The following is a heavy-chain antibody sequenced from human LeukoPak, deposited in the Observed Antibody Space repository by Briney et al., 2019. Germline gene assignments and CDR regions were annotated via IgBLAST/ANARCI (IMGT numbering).Heavy chain of an antibody. CDR3: ARKWLVFDY. CDR2: ISGSGGST. D-gene: IGHD6-19*01. V-gene: IGHV3-23*01. J-gene: IGHJ4*02. Sequence: GGTLRLSCAASGFTFSSYGMSWVRQAPGKGLEWVSAISGSGGSTYYADSVKGRFTISRDNSKNTLYLQMNSLRAEDTAVYYCARKWLVFDYWGQGTLVTVSS. CDR1: GFTFSSYG.